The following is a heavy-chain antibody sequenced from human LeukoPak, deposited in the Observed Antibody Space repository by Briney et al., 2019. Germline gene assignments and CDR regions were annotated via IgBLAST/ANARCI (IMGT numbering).Heavy chain of an antibody. V-gene: IGHV1-46*01. J-gene: IGHJ4*02. CDR3: ARDQEAFDY. CDR1: GYSFTSNY. CDR2: IYPRDGST. Sequence: ASVEVSCKASGYSFTSNYIHWVRQAPGQGLEWMGMIYPRDGSTGYAQKFQGRVTVTRDTSTSTVHMELSGLRSEDTAVYYCARDQEAFDYWGQGTLVTVSS.